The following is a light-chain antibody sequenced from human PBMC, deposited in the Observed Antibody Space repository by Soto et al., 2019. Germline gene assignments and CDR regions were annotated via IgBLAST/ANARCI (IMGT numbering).Light chain of an antibody. CDR1: EYIGTW. V-gene: IGKV1-12*01. Sequence: DIQMTQSPSSLSASVGDRVTITCRASEYIGTWLAWYQQKPGKAPNLLISAASSLQSGVPTRFSGSGSGTDFTLTISSLQPEDFATYFCQQGASFPLAFGGGTKVEIK. CDR3: QQGASFPLA. J-gene: IGKJ4*01. CDR2: AAS.